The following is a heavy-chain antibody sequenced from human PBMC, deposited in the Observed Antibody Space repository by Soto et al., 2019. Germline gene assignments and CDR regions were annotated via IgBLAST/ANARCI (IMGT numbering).Heavy chain of an antibody. J-gene: IGHJ6*02. CDR2: MNPNSGNT. CDR1: GYTFTSYD. Sequence: QVQLVQSGAEVKKPGASVKVSCKASGYTFTSYDINWVRQATGQGLEWMGWMNPNSGNTGYAQKFQGRVTMTRNTAISTVYMELSSLSAEDTAVYYCARRGYSSSWYYYYYYGMDVWGQGTTVTVSS. V-gene: IGHV1-8*01. D-gene: IGHD6-13*01. CDR3: ARRGYSSSWYYYYYYGMDV.